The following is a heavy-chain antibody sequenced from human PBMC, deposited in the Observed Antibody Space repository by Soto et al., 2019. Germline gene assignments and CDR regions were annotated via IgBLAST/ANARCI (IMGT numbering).Heavy chain of an antibody. CDR3: ATLMDSSGYYESGPFDD. V-gene: IGHV3-21*01. Sequence: EVQLVESGGGLVKPGGSVRLSCAASGISLSRYTVNWVRQAPGKGLEWVSSLSSGGRFLHYADSVRGRFTISKDNARNLLYLQMTRLRVEDTAGYYCATLMDSSGYYESGPFDDWGQGNLVAVSS. CDR2: LSSGGRFL. D-gene: IGHD3-22*01. J-gene: IGHJ4*02. CDR1: GISLSRYT.